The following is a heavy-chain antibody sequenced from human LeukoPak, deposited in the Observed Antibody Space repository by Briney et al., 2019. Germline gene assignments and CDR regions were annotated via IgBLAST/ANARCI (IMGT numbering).Heavy chain of an antibody. J-gene: IGHJ4*02. D-gene: IGHD2-15*01. CDR3: ARVGVFGYCTRDSCHSPLDY. CDR2: IYYTGNT. CDR1: GGSIASSNNY. Sequence: PSETLSLTCTVSGGSIASSNNYWVWIRQPPGKGLEWIGNIYYTGNTYYNPSLKSRVTISVDTSKNQFSLNLAPVTAADTAVYYCARVGVFGYCTRDSCHSPLDYWGQGTLVTVSS. V-gene: IGHV4-39*07.